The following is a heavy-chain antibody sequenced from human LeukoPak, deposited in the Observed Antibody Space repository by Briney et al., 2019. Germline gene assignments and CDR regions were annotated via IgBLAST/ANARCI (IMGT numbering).Heavy chain of an antibody. V-gene: IGHV5-51*01. CDR2: IYPGDSDT. CDR1: GYIFTSYW. D-gene: IGHD3-22*01. J-gene: IGHJ4*02. Sequence: GESLKISCKGSGYIFTSYWIGWVRQMPGKGLEWMGIIYPGDSDTRYSPSFQGQVTISDDKSISTAYLQWSSLRASDTAMYYCARPYYYDSSGYHALGYWGQGTLVTVSS. CDR3: ARPYYYDSSGYHALGY.